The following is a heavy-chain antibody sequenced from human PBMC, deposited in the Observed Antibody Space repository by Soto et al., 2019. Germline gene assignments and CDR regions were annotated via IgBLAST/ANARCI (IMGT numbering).Heavy chain of an antibody. CDR1: GFTFSSYA. CDR3: ARDWAAVTGFIAEYFQH. J-gene: IGHJ1*01. V-gene: IGHV3-30-3*01. Sequence: GGSLRLSCAASGFTFSSYAMHWVRQAPGKGLEWVAVISYDGSNKYYADSVKGRFTISRDNSKNTLYLQMNSLRAEDTAVYYCARDWAAVTGFIAEYFQHWGQGTLVTVSS. CDR2: ISYDGSNK. D-gene: IGHD6-13*01.